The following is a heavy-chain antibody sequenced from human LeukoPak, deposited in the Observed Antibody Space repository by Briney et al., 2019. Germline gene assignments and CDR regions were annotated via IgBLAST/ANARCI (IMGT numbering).Heavy chain of an antibody. J-gene: IGHJ4*02. Sequence: SETLSLTCTVSGGSISSYYWSWIRQPPGKGLEWIGYIYYSGSTNYNPSLKSRVTISVDTSKNQFSLKLSSVTAADTAVYYCARNTKNYDFWSGPSFDYWGQGTLVTVSS. D-gene: IGHD3-3*01. CDR2: IYYSGST. CDR1: GGSISSYY. CDR3: ARNTKNYDFWSGPSFDY. V-gene: IGHV4-59*01.